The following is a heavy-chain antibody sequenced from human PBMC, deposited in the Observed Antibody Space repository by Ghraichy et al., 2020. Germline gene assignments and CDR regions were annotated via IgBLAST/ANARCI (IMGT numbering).Heavy chain of an antibody. CDR3: ARAEYYHDSNGFYYFDY. J-gene: IGHJ4*02. Sequence: GGSLRLSCAASGFTFSSSAMSWVRQAPGKGLEWISYISRTSNTIYYADSVKGRFTISRNNAENSLYLQLNSLRDEDMAVYYCARAEYYHDSNGFYYFDYWGQGTLVAVSS. V-gene: IGHV3-48*02. CDR1: GFTFSSSA. CDR2: ISRTSNTI. D-gene: IGHD3-22*01.